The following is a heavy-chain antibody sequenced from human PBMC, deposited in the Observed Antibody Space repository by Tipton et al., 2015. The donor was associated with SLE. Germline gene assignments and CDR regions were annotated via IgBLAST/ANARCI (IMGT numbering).Heavy chain of an antibody. CDR3: AKDRGDGHYGMDV. CDR1: GFTFSSYG. J-gene: IGHJ6*02. V-gene: IGHV3-30*02. CDR2: IRYDGSNK. Sequence: SLRLSCAASGFTFSSYGMHWVRQAPGKGLEWVAFIRYDGSNKYYADSVKGRFTISRDNSKNTLYLQMNSLRGEDTAVYYCAKDRGDGHYGMDVWGQGTTVIVSS. D-gene: IGHD3-10*01.